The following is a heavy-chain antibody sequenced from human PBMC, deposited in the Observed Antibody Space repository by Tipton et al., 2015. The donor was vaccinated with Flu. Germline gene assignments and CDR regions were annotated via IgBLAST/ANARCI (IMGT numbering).Heavy chain of an antibody. CDR2: ISGYNDYP. J-gene: IGHJ5*02. Sequence: QSGLEVKKPGASVKVSCKASGYTFNSYGISWVRQAPGQGLEWMGWISGYNDYPKYAQKFQGRVAMTADTSTTTAYLELRSLTSDDTAVYFCARGSGYAGDHWGQGTLVTVSS. CDR3: ARGSGYAGDH. D-gene: IGHD2-2*01. CDR1: GYTFNSYG. V-gene: IGHV1-18*01.